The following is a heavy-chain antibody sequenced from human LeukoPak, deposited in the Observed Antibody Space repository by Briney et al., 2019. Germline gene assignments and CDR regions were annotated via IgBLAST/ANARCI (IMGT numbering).Heavy chain of an antibody. V-gene: IGHV3-23*01. J-gene: IGHJ4*02. Sequence: GGSLRLSCAASGFTFSSYGMSWVRQAPGKGLEWVSAISGSGGSTYYADSVKGRFTISRDNSKNTLYLQMNSLRAEDTAVYYCARDRSLYSSGWYKWGQGTLVTVSS. D-gene: IGHD6-19*01. CDR2: ISGSGGST. CDR1: GFTFSSYG. CDR3: ARDRSLYSSGWYK.